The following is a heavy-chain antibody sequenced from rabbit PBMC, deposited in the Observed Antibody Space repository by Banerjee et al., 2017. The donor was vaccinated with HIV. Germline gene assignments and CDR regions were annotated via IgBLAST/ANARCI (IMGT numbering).Heavy chain of an antibody. D-gene: IGHD6-1*01. V-gene: IGHV1S45*01. Sequence: QEQLEESGGGLVKPGGSLTLTCKASGFTLSSHWMCWVRQAPGKGLEWIACIGAGSSGTTYYASWAKGRFTISKTSSTTVTLQMTSLTAADTATYFCARGGGAGYGYEYLNLWGPGTLVT. CDR2: IGAGSSGTT. J-gene: IGHJ4*01. CDR3: ARGGGAGYGYEYLNL. CDR1: GFTLSSHW.